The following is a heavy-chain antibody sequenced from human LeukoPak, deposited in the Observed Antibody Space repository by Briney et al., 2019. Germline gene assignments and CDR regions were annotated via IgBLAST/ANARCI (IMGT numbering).Heavy chain of an antibody. D-gene: IGHD6-13*01. J-gene: IGHJ6*02. V-gene: IGHV3-48*04. CDR2: ISSSSSTI. CDR1: GFTFSSYS. CDR3: ARDPIAAAGNYYYYGMDV. Sequence: GGSLRLSCAASGFTFSSYSMNWVRQAPGKGLEWVSYISSSSSTIYYADSVKGRFTISRDNAKNSLYLQMNSLRAEDTAVYYCARDPIAAAGNYYYYGMDVWGQGTTVTVSS.